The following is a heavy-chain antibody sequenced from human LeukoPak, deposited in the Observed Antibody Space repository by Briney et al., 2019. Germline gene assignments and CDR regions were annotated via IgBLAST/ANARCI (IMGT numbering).Heavy chain of an antibody. J-gene: IGHJ4*02. CDR2: ISSSSSYT. D-gene: IGHD2-15*01. CDR3: ARDRVCSGGSCYSGFDY. Sequence: KPGGSLRLSCAASGFTFSDYYMSWIRQAPGKGLEWVSYISSSSSYTNYADSVKGRFTISRDNAKNSLYLQMNSLSAEDTAVYYCARDRVCSGGSCYSGFDYWGQGTLVTVSS. V-gene: IGHV3-11*06. CDR1: GFTFSDYY.